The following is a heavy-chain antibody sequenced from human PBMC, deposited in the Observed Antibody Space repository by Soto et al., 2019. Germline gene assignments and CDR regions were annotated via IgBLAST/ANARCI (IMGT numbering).Heavy chain of an antibody. Sequence: GGSLRLSCAASGFTFSSYAMSWVRQAPGKGLEWVSAISGSGGSTYYADSVKGRFTISRDNSKNTLYLQMNSLRAEDTAVYYCAKDIDPITMVWGVPGRFDYWGQGTLVTVSS. CDR2: ISGSGGST. D-gene: IGHD3-10*01. CDR3: AKDIDPITMVWGVPGRFDY. V-gene: IGHV3-23*01. CDR1: GFTFSSYA. J-gene: IGHJ4*02.